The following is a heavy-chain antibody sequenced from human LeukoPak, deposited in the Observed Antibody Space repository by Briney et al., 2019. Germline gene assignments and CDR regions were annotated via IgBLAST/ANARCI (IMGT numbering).Heavy chain of an antibody. J-gene: IGHJ4*02. CDR1: GYTFTSYG. V-gene: IGHV1-18*01. CDR2: ISAYNGNT. Sequence: ASVKVSCKASGYTFTSYGISWVRQAPGQGLEWMGWISAYNGNTNYAQELQGRVTMTTDTSTSTAYMELRSLRSDDTAVYYCARGAWELLHMYYFDYWGQGTLVTVSS. CDR3: ARGAWELLHMYYFDY. D-gene: IGHD1-26*01.